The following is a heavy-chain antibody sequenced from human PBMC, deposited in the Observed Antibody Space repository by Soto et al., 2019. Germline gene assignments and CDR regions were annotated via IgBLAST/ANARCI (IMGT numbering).Heavy chain of an antibody. D-gene: IGHD3-10*01. CDR2: IDHSGST. CDR1: GASISGYY. J-gene: IGHJ4*02. CDR3: ARSSWFQTLRAALGY. Sequence: QMQLHQWGAGPLKSSETLSLTCTVSGASISGYYWAWIRQPPGQGLEWIGEIDHSGSTNYSPSLKSRVTMSIDTYKSQVSLQLPSLTAADTATYFWARSSWFQTLRAALGYWGQGSLITLS. V-gene: IGHV4-34*01.